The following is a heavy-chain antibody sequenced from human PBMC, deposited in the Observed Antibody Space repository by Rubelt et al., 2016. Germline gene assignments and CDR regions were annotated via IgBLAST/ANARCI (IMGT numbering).Heavy chain of an antibody. CDR3: ATPSGY. CDR1: GFTFSGSA. J-gene: IGHJ4*02. CDR2: IGRRANSYAT. Sequence: EVQLVESGGGLVQPGGSRKLSCAASGFTFSGSAMHWVRQASGKGLEGVGRIGRRANSYATGSAASVKGRFTISRDDSRDTAYLQMNSLRTEDTAVYYCATPSGYWGQGTLVTVSS. V-gene: IGHV3-73*01.